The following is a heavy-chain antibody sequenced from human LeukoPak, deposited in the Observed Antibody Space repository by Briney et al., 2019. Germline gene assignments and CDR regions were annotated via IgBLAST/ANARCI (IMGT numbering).Heavy chain of an antibody. CDR2: ISSSSSSI. CDR3: ARDSPSSTSWGY. V-gene: IGHV3-21*01. J-gene: IGHJ4*02. CDR1: GFTFSTYW. D-gene: IGHD2-2*01. Sequence: GGSLRLSCTASGFTFSTYWMHWVRQAPGKGLEWVSFISSSSSSIYYADSVKGRFTISRDNAKSSLYLQMNSLRAEDTAVYYCARDSPSSTSWGYWGQGTLVTVSS.